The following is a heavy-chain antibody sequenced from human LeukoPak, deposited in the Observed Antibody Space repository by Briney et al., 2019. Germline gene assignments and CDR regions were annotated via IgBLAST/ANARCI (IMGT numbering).Heavy chain of an antibody. CDR3: ARDSYYYGSGSYPDN. J-gene: IGHJ3*01. D-gene: IGHD3-10*01. CDR2: MSGSGGTT. V-gene: IGHV3-23*01. CDR1: GFTFSNYA. Sequence: QTGGSLRLSCVASGFTFSNYAMNWVRQTPGKGLEWVSVMSGSGGTTYYADSVKGRFTISRDNSKSTVYLQMNSLRAEDAAVYYCARDSYYYGSGSYPDNWGQGTMVTVPS.